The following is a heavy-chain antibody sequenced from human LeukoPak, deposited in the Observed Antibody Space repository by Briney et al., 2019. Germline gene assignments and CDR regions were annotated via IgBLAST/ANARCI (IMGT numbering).Heavy chain of an antibody. J-gene: IGHJ4*02. CDR2: IIPIFGTA. Sequence: ASVKVSCKASGGTFSSYAISWVRQAPGQGLEWMGGIIPIFGTANYAQKFQGRVTITADESTSTAYMELSSLRSEDTAVYYCARTTGDVLNYFDYWGQGTLVTVSS. CDR3: ARTTGDVLNYFDY. D-gene: IGHD7-27*01. CDR1: GGTFSSYA. V-gene: IGHV1-69*13.